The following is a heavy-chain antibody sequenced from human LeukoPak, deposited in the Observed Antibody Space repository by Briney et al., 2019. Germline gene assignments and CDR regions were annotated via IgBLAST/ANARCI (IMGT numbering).Heavy chain of an antibody. Sequence: GGSLRLSCAASGFNFNNYWMSWLRQAPGKGLEWVANIKDDGSEEYYVDSVKGRFTIVRDNAYNSLYLQMNSLRAEDTAVYYRARVIRSSVTTWYFYYYYYGMDVWGQGTTVTVSS. CDR2: IKDDGSEE. J-gene: IGHJ6*02. D-gene: IGHD4-17*01. CDR1: GFNFNNYW. CDR3: ARVIRSSVTTWYFYYYYYGMDV. V-gene: IGHV3-7*01.